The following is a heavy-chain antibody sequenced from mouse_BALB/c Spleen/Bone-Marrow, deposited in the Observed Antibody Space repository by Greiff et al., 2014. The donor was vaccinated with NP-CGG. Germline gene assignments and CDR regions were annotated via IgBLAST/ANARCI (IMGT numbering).Heavy chain of an antibody. D-gene: IGHD2-12*01. CDR1: GYTFTSYW. CDR3: ASYRGAY. V-gene: IGHV1S81*02. CDR2: INPSNGRT. J-gene: IGHJ3*01. Sequence: VQLVESGAELVKPGASVKLSCKASGYTFTSYWMHWVKQRPGQGLEWIGEINPSNGRTNYNEKFKIKATLTVDKSSSTAYMQLSSLTSKDSAVYYCASYRGAYWGQGTLVTVSA.